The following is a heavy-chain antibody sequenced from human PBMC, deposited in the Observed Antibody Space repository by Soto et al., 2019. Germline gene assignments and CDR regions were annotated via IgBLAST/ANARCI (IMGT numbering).Heavy chain of an antibody. Sequence: QLQLQESGPGLVKPSETLSLTCTVSGGAISSSSYYWGWIRQPPGKGLEWIGSIYYSGSTYSNPSLKSRVTISVDTSNNQFSLKLSSVTAADTAVHYCARGYDRPKGDYWGQGTLVTVSS. CDR3: ARGYDRPKGDY. CDR1: GGAISSSSYY. D-gene: IGHD3-22*01. CDR2: IYYSGST. V-gene: IGHV4-39*01. J-gene: IGHJ4*02.